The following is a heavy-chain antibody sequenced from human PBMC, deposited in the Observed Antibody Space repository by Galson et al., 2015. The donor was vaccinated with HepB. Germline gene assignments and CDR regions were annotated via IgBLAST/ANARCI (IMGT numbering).Heavy chain of an antibody. J-gene: IGHJ4*02. D-gene: IGHD3-16*01. CDR3: AKDSGFGGEDY. CDR2: VRGSGTDT. CDR1: GFTFSVYT. V-gene: IGHV3-23*01. Sequence: SLRLSCAASGFTFSVYTMNWVRQAPGKGLEWVSAVRGSGTDTWYADSVKGRFTISRDDSKNTVFLQLNSLRAEDTAIYYCAKDSGFGGEDYWGQGILVTVSS.